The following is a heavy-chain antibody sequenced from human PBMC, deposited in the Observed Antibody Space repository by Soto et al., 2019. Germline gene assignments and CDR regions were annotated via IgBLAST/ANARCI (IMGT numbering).Heavy chain of an antibody. D-gene: IGHD1-26*01. CDR3: ARDGGRHSGGIDY. J-gene: IGHJ4*02. CDR2: IIHIFGTA. CDR1: GGTFSSYS. Sequence: QVQLVQSGAEVKKPGSSVKVSCKASGGTFSSYSINWVRQAPGQGLEWMGEIIHIFGTANYAQKFQGRVTMPADESTSTAYMELSSLRSEDTAVYYCARDGGRHSGGIDYWGQGTLVTVSS. V-gene: IGHV1-69*01.